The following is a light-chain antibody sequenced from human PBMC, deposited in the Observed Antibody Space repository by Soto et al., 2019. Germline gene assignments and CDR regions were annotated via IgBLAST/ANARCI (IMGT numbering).Light chain of an antibody. J-gene: IGLJ1*01. Sequence: QSALPQPPSASVSAGQSVTISCTGTSSDVGGYNYVSWYQQHPGKAPKLMIYEVSKRPSGVPDRFSGSKSGNTASLTVSGLQAEDEADYYCSSYAGSNNFGVFGTGTKVTVL. CDR3: SSYAGSNNFGV. CDR1: SSDVGGYNY. V-gene: IGLV2-8*01. CDR2: EVS.